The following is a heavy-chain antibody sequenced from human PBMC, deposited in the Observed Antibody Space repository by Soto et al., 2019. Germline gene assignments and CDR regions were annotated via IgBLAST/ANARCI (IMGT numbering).Heavy chain of an antibody. CDR2: INPNRGGA. J-gene: IGHJ3*01. D-gene: IGHD3-10*01. V-gene: IGHV1-2*04. CDR1: GYTFTGYY. CDR3: ARDYYGGSASYGLEF. Sequence: QVHLVQSGAEVKKPGASVTVSCRASGYTFTGYYIHWVRQVPGQGLEWMGWINPNRGGANMAQKLQGLVTMPRDTSTTTNYMELSSLRSNDTAVYYCARDYYGGSASYGLEFWGQGTMVTVAA.